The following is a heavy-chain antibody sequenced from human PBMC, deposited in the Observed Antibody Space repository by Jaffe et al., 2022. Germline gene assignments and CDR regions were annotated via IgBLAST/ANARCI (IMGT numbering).Heavy chain of an antibody. Sequence: EVQLVESGGGLVQPGRSLRLSCAASGFTFDDYAMHWVRQAPGKGLEWVSGISWNSGSIGYADSVKGRFTISRDNAKNSLYLQMNSLRAEDTALYYCAKVTDSSGRAGGFDYWGQGTLVTVSS. CDR3: AKVTDSSGRAGGFDY. D-gene: IGHD6-19*01. V-gene: IGHV3-9*01. CDR2: ISWNSGSI. CDR1: GFTFDDYA. J-gene: IGHJ4*02.